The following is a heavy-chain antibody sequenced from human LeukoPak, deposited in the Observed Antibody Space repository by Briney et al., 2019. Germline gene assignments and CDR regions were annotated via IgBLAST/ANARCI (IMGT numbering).Heavy chain of an antibody. CDR2: ISAYNGNT. CDR3: ARSLVPAAIEGD. Sequence: ASVKVSCKASGYTFTSYGISWVRRAPGQGLEWMGWISAYNGNTNYAQKLQGRVTMTTDTSTSTAYMGLRSLRSDDTAVYYCARSLVPAAIEGDWGQGTLVTVSS. CDR1: GYTFTSYG. J-gene: IGHJ4*02. D-gene: IGHD2-2*02. V-gene: IGHV1-18*01.